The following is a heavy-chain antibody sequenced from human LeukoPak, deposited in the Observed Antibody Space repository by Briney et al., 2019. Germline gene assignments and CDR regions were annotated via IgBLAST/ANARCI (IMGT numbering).Heavy chain of an antibody. CDR3: AKDRSGSYWGKNFDY. V-gene: IGHV3-23*01. CDR2: ITGSGGNT. Sequence: GASLRLSCAASGFTFSNYAMSWVRQAPGKGLEWVSAITGSGGNTYYADSVKGRFTISRDNSKNTLYLQMNSLRAEDTAVYYCAKDRSGSYWGKNFDYWGQGTLVTVSS. J-gene: IGHJ4*02. D-gene: IGHD3-10*01. CDR1: GFTFSNYA.